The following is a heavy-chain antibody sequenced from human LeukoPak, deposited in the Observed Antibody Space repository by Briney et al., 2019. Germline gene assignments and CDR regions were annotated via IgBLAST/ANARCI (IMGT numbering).Heavy chain of an antibody. CDR3: AKDRDYGASGYYFDY. D-gene: IGHD4-17*01. Sequence: GGSLRLSCAASGFTFSTYGMHWVRQAPGKGLEWVAVISYDGRDKYSADSVKGRFTITRDNSKNTLYLQMNSLRAEDTAVYYCAKDRDYGASGYYFDYWGQGTLVTVSS. CDR1: GFTFSTYG. CDR2: ISYDGRDK. V-gene: IGHV3-30*18. J-gene: IGHJ4*02.